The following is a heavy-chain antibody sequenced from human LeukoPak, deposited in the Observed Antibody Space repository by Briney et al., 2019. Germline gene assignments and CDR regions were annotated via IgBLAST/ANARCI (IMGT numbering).Heavy chain of an antibody. CDR1: GGSISSYY. CDR3: ARGSDSSGYYIFDY. V-gene: IGHV4-59*01. Sequence: SETLSLTCTVSGGSISSYYWSWIRQPPGKGLEWIGYIYYSGSTNYNPSLKSRVTISVDTSKNQFSLKLSSVTAADTAVYYCARGSDSSGYYIFDYWGRGTLVTVSS. D-gene: IGHD3-22*01. CDR2: IYYSGST. J-gene: IGHJ4*02.